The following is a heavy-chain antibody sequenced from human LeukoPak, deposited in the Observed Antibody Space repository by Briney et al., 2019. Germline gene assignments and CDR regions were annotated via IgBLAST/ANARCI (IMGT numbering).Heavy chain of an antibody. CDR1: GFTFSSYA. CDR3: AREGSEGEYSSSWSTDY. J-gene: IGHJ4*02. CDR2: ISGSGGST. V-gene: IGHV3-23*01. D-gene: IGHD6-13*01. Sequence: GGSLRLSCAASGFTFSSYAMSWVRQAPGKGLEWVSAISGSGGSTYYADSVKGRFTISRDNAKNSLYLQMNSLRAEDTAVYYCAREGSEGEYSSSWSTDYWGQGTLVTVSS.